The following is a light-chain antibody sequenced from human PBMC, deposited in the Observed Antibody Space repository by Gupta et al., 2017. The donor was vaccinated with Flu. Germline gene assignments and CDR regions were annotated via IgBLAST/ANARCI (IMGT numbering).Light chain of an antibody. V-gene: IGKV4-1*01. CDR3: QQYFTYPLT. J-gene: IGKJ1*01. CDR2: WAS. Sequence: IVLTQSPDSLAVSLDESATIKCKSSRSVLYTSNIKNYLAWLQQRPGQPPKVIIYWASTLESGVPERFSGSGSGTEFTLTISGLQAEDVAVYYCQQYFTYPLTFGHGTKVEIK. CDR1: RSVLYTSNIKNY.